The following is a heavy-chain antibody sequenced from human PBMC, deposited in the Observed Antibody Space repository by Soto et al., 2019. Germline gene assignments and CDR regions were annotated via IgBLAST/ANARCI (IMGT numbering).Heavy chain of an antibody. D-gene: IGHD2-15*01. J-gene: IGHJ5*02. V-gene: IGHV1-18*01. CDR1: GYTFTSYG. Sequence: ASVKVSCKASGYTFTSYGISWVRQAPGQGLEWMGWISAYNGNTNYAQKLQGRVTMTTDTSTSTAYMGLRSLRSDDTAVYYCARDNYGYCSCCSCSLGTYNYFDPRGDAPLVTVS. CDR2: ISAYNGNT. CDR3: ARDNYGYCSCCSCSLGTYNYFDP.